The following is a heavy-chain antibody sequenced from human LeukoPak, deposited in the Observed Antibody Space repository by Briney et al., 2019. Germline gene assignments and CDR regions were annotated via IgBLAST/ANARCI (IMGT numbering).Heavy chain of an antibody. Sequence: PSETLSLTCTVSVGSISSYYWSWIRQPPGKGLEWIGYIYYSGSTNYNPSLKSRVTISVDTSKNQFSLKLSSVAGADTAVYYCASTADSSSLDYWGQGTLVTVSS. J-gene: IGHJ4*02. D-gene: IGHD6-6*01. CDR3: ASTADSSSLDY. CDR1: VGSISSYY. CDR2: IYYSGST. V-gene: IGHV4-59*01.